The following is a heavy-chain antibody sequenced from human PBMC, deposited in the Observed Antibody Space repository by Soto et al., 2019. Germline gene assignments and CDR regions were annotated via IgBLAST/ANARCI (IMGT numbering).Heavy chain of an antibody. Sequence: PSETLSLTCTVSGGSISSGGYYWSWIRQHPGKGLEGIGYIYYSGSTYYNPSLKSPVTISVDTSKNQFSLKLSSLTAADTAVYYCARASSSPPDYWGQGTLVNVSS. CDR2: IYYSGST. CDR3: ARASSSPPDY. V-gene: IGHV4-31*01. CDR1: GGSISSGGYY. D-gene: IGHD6-6*01. J-gene: IGHJ4*02.